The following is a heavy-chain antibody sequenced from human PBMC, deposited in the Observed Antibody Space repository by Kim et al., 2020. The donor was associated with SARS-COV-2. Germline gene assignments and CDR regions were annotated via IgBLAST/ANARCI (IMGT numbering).Heavy chain of an antibody. CDR2: IYWNDNK. J-gene: IGHJ4*02. CDR3: VHTEDYHTSDGYYSYYFHS. V-gene: IGHV2-5*01. D-gene: IGHD2-21*01. CDR1: GFSLTTGVG. Sequence: SGPTLVNPTQTLTLTCTFSGFSLTTGVGVGWVRQPPGKALEWLTLIYWNDNKRYSPSLKSRLSVSKDTSRNQVVLTLTTMDPVDTATYYCVHTEDYHTSDGYYSYYFHSWGQGTLVTVSS.